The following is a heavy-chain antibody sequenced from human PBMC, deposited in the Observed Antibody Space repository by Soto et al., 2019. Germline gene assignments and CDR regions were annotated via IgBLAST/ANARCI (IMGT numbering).Heavy chain of an antibody. CDR2: IWYDGSNK. CDR1: GFTFSSYG. J-gene: IGHJ6*02. CDR3: ARDHRDCSGGSCYVGYYYYGMDV. Sequence: QVQLVESGGGVVQPGRSLRLSCAASGFTFSSYGMHWVRQAPGKGLEWVAVIWYDGSNKYYADSVKGRFTISRDNSKNTLDLQMNSRRAEDTAVYYCARDHRDCSGGSCYVGYYYYGMDVWGQGTTVTVSS. V-gene: IGHV3-33*01. D-gene: IGHD2-15*01.